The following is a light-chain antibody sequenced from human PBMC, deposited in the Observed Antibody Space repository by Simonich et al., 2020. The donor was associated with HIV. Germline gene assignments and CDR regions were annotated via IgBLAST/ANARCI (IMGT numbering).Light chain of an antibody. J-gene: IGLJ2*01. CDR3: EAWDDSLSGPV. Sequence: QSALTQPASLSGSPGQSITISCTGTSSDVGSYNLVSWYQQHPGKAPKLMIYEVSKRPSGVPDRFSGSKSGTSTSLAISGLRSEDEADYYCEAWDDSLSGPVFGGGTKLTVL. V-gene: IGLV2-14*02. CDR2: EVS. CDR1: SSDVGSYNL.